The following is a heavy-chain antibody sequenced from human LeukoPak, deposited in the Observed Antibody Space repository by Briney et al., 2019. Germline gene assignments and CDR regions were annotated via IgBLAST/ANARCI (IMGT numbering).Heavy chain of an antibody. CDR3: ARGGYSSSWYRWVY. Sequence: APVKVSCKASGYTFTGYYMHWVRQAPGQGLEWMGWINPNSGGTNYAQKFQGWVTMTRDTSISTAYMELSRLRSDDTAVYYCARGGYSSSWYRWVYWGQGTLVTVSS. CDR1: GYTFTGYY. CDR2: INPNSGGT. D-gene: IGHD6-13*01. J-gene: IGHJ4*02. V-gene: IGHV1-2*04.